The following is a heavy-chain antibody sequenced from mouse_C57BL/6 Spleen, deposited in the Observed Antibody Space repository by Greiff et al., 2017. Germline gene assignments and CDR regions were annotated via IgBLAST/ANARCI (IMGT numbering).Heavy chain of an antibody. Sequence: EVQLQQSGPGLVKPSQSLSLTCSVTGYSITSGYYWNWIRQFPGNKLEWMGYISYDGSNNYNPSLKNRISITRDTSKNQFFLKLNSVTTEDTATYYCARCGNYYGSSYVRAMDYWGQGTSVTVSS. D-gene: IGHD1-1*01. J-gene: IGHJ4*01. CDR1: GYSITSGYY. CDR3: ARCGNYYGSSYVRAMDY. V-gene: IGHV3-6*01. CDR2: ISYDGSN.